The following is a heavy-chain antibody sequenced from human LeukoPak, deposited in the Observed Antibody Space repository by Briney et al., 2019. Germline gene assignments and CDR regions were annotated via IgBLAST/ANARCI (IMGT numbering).Heavy chain of an antibody. V-gene: IGHV3-30*18. CDR1: GFTFSSYG. J-gene: IGHJ4*02. CDR2: ISYDGINI. Sequence: HPGRSLRLSCAASGFTFSSYGMHWVRQAPGKGLEWVAVISYDGINIYYTDSVKGRFTISRDNSKNTLYLQMNSLRAEDTAVYYCAKEKDPRGNSFGTDYWGQGTLVTVTS. CDR3: AKEKDPRGNSFGTDY. D-gene: IGHD5-18*01.